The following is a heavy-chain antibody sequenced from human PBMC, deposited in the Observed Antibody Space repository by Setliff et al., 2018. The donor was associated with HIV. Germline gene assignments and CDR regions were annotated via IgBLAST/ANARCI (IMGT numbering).Heavy chain of an antibody. V-gene: IGHV4-59*01. CDR2: IYIYNSGST. CDR3: ARGVNFDY. J-gene: IGHJ4*02. CDR1: SFSGYY. D-gene: IGHD3-3*01. Sequence: SFSGYYWSWIRQPPGKGLEWIGYIYIYNSGSTNYNPSLTSRVTISVDTSRNQFSLKLTSVTAADTAIYYCARGVNFDYWGQGTQVTVSS.